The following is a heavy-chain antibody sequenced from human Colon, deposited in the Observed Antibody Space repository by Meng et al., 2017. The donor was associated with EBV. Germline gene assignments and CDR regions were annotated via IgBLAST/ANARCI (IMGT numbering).Heavy chain of an antibody. CDR1: GGPFSGFH. J-gene: IGHJ4*02. Sequence: QGQPTDGGAGRVPPSVALSLTCNVYGGPFSGFHWTWIRQSPGKGLEWIGEIDDSGNIIYNPSLKSRVTISGDTSKNQFSLNVSSVTAADTAVYYCARSRWLLLQLWGQGTLVTVSS. CDR2: IDDSGNI. CDR3: ARSRWLLLQL. D-gene: IGHD3-22*01. V-gene: IGHV4-34*02.